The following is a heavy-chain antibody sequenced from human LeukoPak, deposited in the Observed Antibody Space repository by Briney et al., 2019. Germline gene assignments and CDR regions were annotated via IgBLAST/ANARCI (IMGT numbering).Heavy chain of an antibody. V-gene: IGHV3-15*01. CDR3: TTFDYAAFLI. J-gene: IGHJ3*02. D-gene: IGHD4/OR15-4a*01. CDR2: IKSKTDGGTR. Sequence: GGSLRLSCAVAGFTSSNAWMSWVRQAPGKGLEWVGRIKSKTDGGTRDYAAPVKGRFTISRDDSKNTLYLQMNSLKAEDTAVYYCTTFDYAAFLIWGQGTMVTVSS. CDR1: GFTSSNAW.